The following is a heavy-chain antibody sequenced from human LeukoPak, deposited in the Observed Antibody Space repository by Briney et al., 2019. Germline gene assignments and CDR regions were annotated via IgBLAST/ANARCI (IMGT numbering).Heavy chain of an antibody. J-gene: IGHJ6*02. D-gene: IGHD2-2*01. CDR1: GGSFSGYY. Sequence: SETLSLTCAVYGGSFSGYYWSWIRQPPGKGLEWIGEINHSGSTNYNPSLKSRVTISVDTSKNQFSLKLSSVTAADTAVYYCARADSDCSSTSCYQRHARRYYYYGMDVWGQGTTVTVSS. CDR2: INHSGST. CDR3: ARADSDCSSTSCYQRHARRYYYYGMDV. V-gene: IGHV4-34*01.